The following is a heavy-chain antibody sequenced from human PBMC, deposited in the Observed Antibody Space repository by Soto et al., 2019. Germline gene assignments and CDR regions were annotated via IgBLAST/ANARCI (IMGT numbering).Heavy chain of an antibody. V-gene: IGHV1-18*04. Sequence: QVHLVQSETEVKEPGASVTVSCKTSHATFTGYTINWVRQAPGQGLEWLGWISSLSGNTYYARDFQGRLTMTTNTSATTAYMELRNLRSDDTAVYFCARGTVTSGRWFGPWGQGTLVTVSS. D-gene: IGHD4-17*01. CDR1: HATFTGYT. CDR3: ARGTVTSGRWFGP. J-gene: IGHJ5*02. CDR2: ISSLSGNT.